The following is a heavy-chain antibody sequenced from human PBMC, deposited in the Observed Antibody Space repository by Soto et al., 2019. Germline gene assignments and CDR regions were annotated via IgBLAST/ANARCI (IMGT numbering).Heavy chain of an antibody. J-gene: IGHJ5*02. Sequence: PRASVKVSCKASGYTFTSYYLQWVRQAPGQGLEWMGAINPSGGGTKYAQKFQGRVTMTKDASTSTVYMDLTSLRSEDTAVYFCARINLSYESSGYVDLWGQGTLVTVSS. CDR2: INPSGGGT. V-gene: IGHV1-46*01. CDR1: GYTFTSYY. D-gene: IGHD3-22*01. CDR3: ARINLSYESSGYVDL.